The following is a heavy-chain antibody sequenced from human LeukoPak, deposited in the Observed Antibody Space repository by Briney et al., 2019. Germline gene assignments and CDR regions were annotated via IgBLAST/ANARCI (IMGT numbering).Heavy chain of an antibody. V-gene: IGHV3-30*18. CDR2: ISYDGSNK. J-gene: IGHJ6*02. CDR1: GFTFSSYG. Sequence: GGSLRLSCAASGFTFSSYGMHWVRQAPGKGLEWVAVISYDGSNKYYADSVKGRFTISRENSKKTLYLQMNSLRAEDTAMYYCAKDLDTYYYYGMDVWGQGTTVTVSS. CDR3: AKDLDTYYYYGMDV.